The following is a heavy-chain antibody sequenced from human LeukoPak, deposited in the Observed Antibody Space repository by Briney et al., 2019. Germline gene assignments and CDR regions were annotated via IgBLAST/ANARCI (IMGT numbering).Heavy chain of an antibody. D-gene: IGHD3-22*01. J-gene: IGHJ5*02. Sequence: ASVKVSCKASGYTFTGYYMHWVRQAPGQGLEWMGWINPNSGGTNYAQKFQGWVAMTRDTSISTAYMELSRLRSDDTAVYYCARMAGTYYYDSSAYQGWFDPWGQGTLVTVSS. CDR1: GYTFTGYY. CDR3: ARMAGTYYYDSSAYQGWFDP. CDR2: INPNSGGT. V-gene: IGHV1-2*04.